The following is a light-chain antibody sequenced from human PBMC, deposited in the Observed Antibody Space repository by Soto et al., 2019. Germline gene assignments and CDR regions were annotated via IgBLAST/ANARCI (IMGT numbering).Light chain of an antibody. CDR3: QQLNSYPLT. V-gene: IGKV1-9*01. CDR2: AAS. Sequence: DIQLTQSPSFLSASVGDRVTITCRASKGISSYLAWYQQKPGKAPKLLIYAASTLQSGVPSRFSGSGSGTEFTLTSSSLQPEDFATYYCQQLNSYPLTFGPGTKVDIK. CDR1: KGISSY. J-gene: IGKJ3*01.